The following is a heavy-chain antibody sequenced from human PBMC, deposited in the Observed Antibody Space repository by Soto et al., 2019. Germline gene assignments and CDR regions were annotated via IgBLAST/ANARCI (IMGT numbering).Heavy chain of an antibody. CDR1: GYTVNDLS. CDR2: FDPEHGEA. CDR3: VKGGSRGRYYYYYGTEV. J-gene: IGHJ6*02. V-gene: IGHV1-24*01. D-gene: IGHD1-26*01. Sequence: ASVKVSCKVFGYTVNDLSINWVRQAPGKGLEWMGGFDPEHGEAVNAQRFQGRVTMTEETSTDTDYMELSNLRSEDTAVYYCVKGGSRGRYYYYYGTEVWG.